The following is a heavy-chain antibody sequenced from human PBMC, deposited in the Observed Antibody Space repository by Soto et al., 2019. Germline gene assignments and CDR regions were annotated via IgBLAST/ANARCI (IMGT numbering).Heavy chain of an antibody. CDR3: ARGRSHEWELLVQYFDY. D-gene: IGHD1-26*01. V-gene: IGHV4-59*02. J-gene: IGHJ4*02. Sequence: QVQLQESGPGLVKPSETLSLTCTVSGGSVSNSYWGWIRQPPGKGLEWVAYVYYSGSTNYNPSLGSRVTISVDKSKHQFSLKMTSVTGADTAVYYCARGRSHEWELLVQYFDYWGQGTLVTVSS. CDR1: GGSVSNSY. CDR2: VYYSGST.